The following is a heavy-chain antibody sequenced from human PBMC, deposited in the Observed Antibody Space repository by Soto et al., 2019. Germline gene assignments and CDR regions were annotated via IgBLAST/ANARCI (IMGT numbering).Heavy chain of an antibody. V-gene: IGHV6-1*01. D-gene: IGHD6-19*01. CDR3: ARDDYISGWKVY. CDR1: GDSVSSNSAS. CDR2: TYYRSEWYN. J-gene: IGHJ4*02. Sequence: SHTLSPTCTISGDSVSSNSASWHWIMQSPSRGLEWLGRTYYRSEWYNDYALSVKSRISVNPDTSKNQFSLQLNSVTPEDTAVYYCARDDYISGWKVYWGQGTLVTVSS.